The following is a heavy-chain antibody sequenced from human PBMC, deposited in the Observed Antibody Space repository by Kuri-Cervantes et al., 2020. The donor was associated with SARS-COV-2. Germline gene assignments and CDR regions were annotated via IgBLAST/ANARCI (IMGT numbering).Heavy chain of an antibody. J-gene: IGHJ6*02. CDR3: AAPIYDFWSGYWDYYYGMDV. CDR2: ISGSGSST. D-gene: IGHD3-3*01. CDR1: GLTFSSYA. Sequence: GESLKISCAASGLTFSSYAMSWVRQAPGKGLEWVSAISGSGSSTYHADSVKGRFTISRDNSKNTLYLQMNSLRAEDTAVYYCAAPIYDFWSGYWDYYYGMDVWGQGTTVTVSS. V-gene: IGHV3-23*01.